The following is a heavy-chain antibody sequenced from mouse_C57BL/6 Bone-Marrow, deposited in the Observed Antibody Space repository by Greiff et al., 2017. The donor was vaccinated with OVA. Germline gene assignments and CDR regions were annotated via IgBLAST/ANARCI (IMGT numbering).Heavy chain of an antibody. CDR1: GYTFTDYY. Sequence: VQLQQSGPVLVKPGASVKMSCKASGYTFTDYYMNWVKQSHGKSLEWIGVINPYNGGTSYNQKFKGKATLTVDKSSSTAYMELNSLTSEDSAVYYCARGYGPPDYWGQGTTLTVSS. CDR3: ARGYGPPDY. V-gene: IGHV1-19*01. J-gene: IGHJ2*01. CDR2: INPYNGGT. D-gene: IGHD1-2*01.